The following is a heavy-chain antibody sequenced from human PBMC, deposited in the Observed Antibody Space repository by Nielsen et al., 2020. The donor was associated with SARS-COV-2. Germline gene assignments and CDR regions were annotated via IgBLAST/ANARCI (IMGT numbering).Heavy chain of an antibody. Sequence: GGSLRLSCAASGFTFSSYSMNWVRQAPGKGLEWVSSISSSSSYIYYADSVKGRFTISRDNAKNSLYLQMNSLRAEDTAVYYCASHYDSSGYYYVPPTQYGMDVWGQGTTVTVSS. CDR1: GFTFSSYS. V-gene: IGHV3-21*01. D-gene: IGHD3-22*01. CDR2: ISSSSSYI. J-gene: IGHJ6*02. CDR3: ASHYDSSGYYYVPPTQYGMDV.